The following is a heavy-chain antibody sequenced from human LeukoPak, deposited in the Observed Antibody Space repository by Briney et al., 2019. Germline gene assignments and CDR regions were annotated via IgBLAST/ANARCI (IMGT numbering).Heavy chain of an antibody. CDR2: IIPIFGTA. CDR1: GGTFSSYA. D-gene: IGHD5-12*01. V-gene: IGHV1-69*05. Sequence: SVKVSCTASGGTFSSYAISWVRQAPGQGLEWMGGIIPIFGTANYAQKFQGRVTITTDESTSTAYMELSSLRSEDTAVYYCAREDSGYENWFDPWGQGTLVTVSS. CDR3: AREDSGYENWFDP. J-gene: IGHJ5*02.